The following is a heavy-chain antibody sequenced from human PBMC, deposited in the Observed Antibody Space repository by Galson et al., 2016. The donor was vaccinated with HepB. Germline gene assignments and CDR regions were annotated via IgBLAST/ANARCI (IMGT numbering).Heavy chain of an antibody. CDR3: GSDKNERGYSYGHFDY. V-gene: IGHV4-31*03. J-gene: IGHJ4*02. CDR1: GGSISSGGYY. CDR2: IHYSGST. Sequence: TLSLTCTVSGGSISSGGYYWSWIRQHPGKGLEWIGYIHYSGSTYYNPSLESRVSISVETSKNQFSLKLSSVTVADTAVYYCGSDKNERGYSYGHFDYWGQGALVTVSS. D-gene: IGHD5-18*01.